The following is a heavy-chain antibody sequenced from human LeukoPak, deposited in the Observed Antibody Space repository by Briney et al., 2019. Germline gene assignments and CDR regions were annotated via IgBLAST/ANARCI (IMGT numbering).Heavy chain of an antibody. CDR2: INPNSGGT. D-gene: IGHD3-3*01. Sequence: ASVKVSCKASGYTFTGYYMHWVRQAPGQGLEWMGWINPNSGGTNYAQKFQGRVTMTRDTSISTAYMELSRLRSDDTAVYYCATDLTPPPGRFLEWLLFGWGQGTMVTVSS. CDR3: ATDLTPPPGRFLEWLLFG. J-gene: IGHJ3*01. V-gene: IGHV1-2*02. CDR1: GYTFTGYY.